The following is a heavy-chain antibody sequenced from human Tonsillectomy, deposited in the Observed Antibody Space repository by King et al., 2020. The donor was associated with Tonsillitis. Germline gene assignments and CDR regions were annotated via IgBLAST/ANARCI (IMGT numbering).Heavy chain of an antibody. V-gene: IGHV3-21*01. J-gene: IGHJ4*02. D-gene: IGHD6-19*01. CDR2: ISSSSSYI. CDR3: AREGYSSPDYFDY. CDR1: GFTFISYS. Sequence: VQLVESGGGLVKPGGSLRLSCAASGFTFISYSMNWVRQAPGKGLEWVSSISSSSSYIYYADSVKGRFTISRDNAKNSLFLHMNSLRAEDTAVYYCAREGYSSPDYFDYWGQGTLVTVSS.